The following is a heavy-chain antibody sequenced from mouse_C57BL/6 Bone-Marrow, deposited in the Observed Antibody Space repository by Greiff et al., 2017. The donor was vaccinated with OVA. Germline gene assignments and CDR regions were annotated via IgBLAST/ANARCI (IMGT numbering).Heavy chain of an antibody. Sequence: EVQLQQSGPELVKPGASVKISCKASGYSFTDYYMNWVKQSTGKSLEWIGVINPNYGSTSYNQKFKGKATLTVDQSSSTAYMQLNSLTSEDYEVDYCERGGLLYGAMDYWGQGTSVTVSS. V-gene: IGHV1-39*01. CDR1: GYSFTDYY. CDR3: ERGGLLYGAMDY. J-gene: IGHJ4*01. CDR2: INPNYGST. D-gene: IGHD2-3*01.